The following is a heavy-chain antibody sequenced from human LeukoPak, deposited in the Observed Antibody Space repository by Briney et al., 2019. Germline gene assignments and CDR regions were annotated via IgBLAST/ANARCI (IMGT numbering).Heavy chain of an antibody. Sequence: PGRSLRLSCAASGFTFSSYGMQWVRQAPGKGLEWVAVISYDGSNKYYADSVKGRFTISRDNSKNTLYLQMNSLRAEDTAVYYCAKDPYGDYGNDYWGQGTLVTVSS. D-gene: IGHD4-17*01. CDR3: AKDPYGDYGNDY. V-gene: IGHV3-30*18. CDR1: GFTFSSYG. CDR2: ISYDGSNK. J-gene: IGHJ4*02.